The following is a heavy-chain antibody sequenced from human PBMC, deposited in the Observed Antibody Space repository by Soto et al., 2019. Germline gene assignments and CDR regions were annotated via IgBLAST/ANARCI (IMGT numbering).Heavy chain of an antibody. Sequence: EVQLVESGGGLVQPGGSLRLSCAASGFTFSSYAMHWVRQAPGKGLEYVSAISSNGGSTYYANSVKGRFTISRDNSKNPLYLQMGSLRAEDMAVYYCARQSYSSYYFDSWGQGTLVTVSS. CDR2: ISSNGGST. V-gene: IGHV3-64*01. CDR3: ARQSYSSYYFDS. D-gene: IGHD6-13*01. J-gene: IGHJ4*02. CDR1: GFTFSSYA.